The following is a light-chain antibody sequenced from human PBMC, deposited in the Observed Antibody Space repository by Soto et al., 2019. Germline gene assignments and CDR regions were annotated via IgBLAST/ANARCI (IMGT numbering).Light chain of an antibody. CDR2: AAS. CDR1: QSLLHSDGKTY. CDR3: QQSYSTSWT. J-gene: IGKJ1*01. V-gene: IGKV1-39*01. Sequence: MTQTPLSLSFTPGQPASISCKSSQSLLHSDGKTYLYWYQQNPGKAPKLLIYAASSLQSGVPSRFSGSGSGTDFTLTISSLQPEDFATYYCQQSYSTSWTFGQGTKV.